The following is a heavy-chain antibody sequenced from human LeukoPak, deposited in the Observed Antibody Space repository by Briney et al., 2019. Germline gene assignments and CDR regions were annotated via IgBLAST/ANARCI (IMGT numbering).Heavy chain of an antibody. D-gene: IGHD2/OR15-2a*01. CDR3: ARDFSSPATPWYFDF. Sequence: YYALDSVKGRFTISRDNAKNSLYLQMNSLRAEDTAIYYCARDFSSPATPWYFDFWGRGTLVTVSS. J-gene: IGHJ2*01. V-gene: IGHV3-21*01.